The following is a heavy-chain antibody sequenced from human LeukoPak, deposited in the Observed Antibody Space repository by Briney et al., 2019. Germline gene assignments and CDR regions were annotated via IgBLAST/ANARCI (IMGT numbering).Heavy chain of an antibody. Sequence: GGSLRLSCAASGFTVSSNYMSWVRQAPGKGLEWVSAIYSGGSTYYSDSVEGRFTISRDNSKNTLYLQMNSLRAEDTAVYYCARLVPENYGMDVWGQGTTVTVSS. CDR1: GFTVSSNY. CDR3: ARLVPENYGMDV. J-gene: IGHJ6*02. CDR2: IYSGGST. V-gene: IGHV3-53*01. D-gene: IGHD2-8*02.